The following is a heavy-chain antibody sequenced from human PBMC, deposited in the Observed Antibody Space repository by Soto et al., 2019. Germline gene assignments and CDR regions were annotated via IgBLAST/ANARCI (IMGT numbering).Heavy chain of an antibody. J-gene: IGHJ3*02. Sequence: QVQLVESGGGVVQPGRSLRLSCAASGFTFSSYGMHWVRQAPGKGLEWVAVIWYDGSNKYYADSVKGRFTISRDNSKNTLYLQMNSLRAEDTAVYYCARADREDAFYIWGQGTMVTVSS. V-gene: IGHV3-33*01. CDR3: ARADREDAFYI. CDR2: IWYDGSNK. CDR1: GFTFSSYG. D-gene: IGHD3-22*01.